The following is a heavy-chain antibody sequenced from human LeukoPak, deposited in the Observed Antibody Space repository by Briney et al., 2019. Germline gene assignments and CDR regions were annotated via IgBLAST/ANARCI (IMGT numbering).Heavy chain of an antibody. J-gene: IGHJ3*02. CDR2: INTDGSIT. CDR3: AKALSRVAALDAFDI. V-gene: IGHV3-74*01. CDR1: GFTFSSCW. Sequence: GGSLRLSCAASGFTFSSCWMHWVRQAPGKGLVWVSSINTDGSITTYADSVKGRFTISRDNAKNSLYLQMNSLRAEGTAVYYCAKALSRVAALDAFDIWGQGTMVTVSS. D-gene: IGHD6-19*01.